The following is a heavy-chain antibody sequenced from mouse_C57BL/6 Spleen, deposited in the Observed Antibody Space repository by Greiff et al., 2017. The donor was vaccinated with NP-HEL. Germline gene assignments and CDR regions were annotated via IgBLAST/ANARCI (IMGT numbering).Heavy chain of an antibody. CDR1: GYTFTSYW. V-gene: IGHV1-59*01. D-gene: IGHD1-1*01. Sequence: QVQLQQPGAELVRPGTSVKLSCMASGYTFTSYWMHWVKQMPGQGLEWIGVIDPSDSYTNYNQKFKGTATLTVDTSSSTAYMQLSSLTSVDSAVYYCARMGYYGSSYDWYFDVWGTGTTVTVSS. CDR2: IDPSDSYT. CDR3: ARMGYYGSSYDWYFDV. J-gene: IGHJ1*03.